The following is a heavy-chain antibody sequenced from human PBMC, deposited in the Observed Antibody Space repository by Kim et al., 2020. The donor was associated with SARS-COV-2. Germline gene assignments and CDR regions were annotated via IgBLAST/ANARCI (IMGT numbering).Heavy chain of an antibody. CDR2: ISSSSSYI. CDR1: GFTFSSYS. V-gene: IGHV3-21*01. J-gene: IGHJ6*02. Sequence: GGSLRLSCAASGFTFSSYSMNWVRQAPGKGLEWVSSISSSSSYIYYADSVKGRFTISRDNAKNSLYLQMNSLRAEDTAVYYCARDPIGFLFYYYGMDVWGPGTTVTVSS. CDR3: ARDPIGFLFYYYGMDV. D-gene: IGHD2-21*01.